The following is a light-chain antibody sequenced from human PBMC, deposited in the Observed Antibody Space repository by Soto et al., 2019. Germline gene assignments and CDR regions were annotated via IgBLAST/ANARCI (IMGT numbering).Light chain of an antibody. V-gene: IGKV1-5*01. CDR2: AAS. J-gene: IGKJ1*01. CDR3: QQFSSYST. Sequence: DIQMTQSPSTLSASVGDRVTITCRASQSIDKRLAWYQQKAGQAPKLLIYAASTLESGVPSRFSGSGSGTEFTLTIKSLQPDDFATYYCQQFSSYSTFGQGTKVEIK. CDR1: QSIDKR.